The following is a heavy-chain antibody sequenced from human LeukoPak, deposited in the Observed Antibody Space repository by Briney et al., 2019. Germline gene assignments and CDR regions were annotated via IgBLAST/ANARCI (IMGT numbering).Heavy chain of an antibody. Sequence: RASVKVSCKASGYTFTSYGISWVRQAPGQGLEWMGWISAYNGNTNYAQKLQGRVTMTTDTSTSTAYMELRSLRSDDTAVYYCARTGPYGTIDCGGDCYTWFDPWGQGTLVTVSS. V-gene: IGHV1-18*01. J-gene: IGHJ5*02. D-gene: IGHD2-21*02. CDR1: GYTFTSYG. CDR2: ISAYNGNT. CDR3: ARTGPYGTIDCGGDCYTWFDP.